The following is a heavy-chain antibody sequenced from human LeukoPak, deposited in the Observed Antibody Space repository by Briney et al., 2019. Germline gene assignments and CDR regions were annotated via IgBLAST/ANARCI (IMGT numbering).Heavy chain of an antibody. CDR2: IRYDGSNK. J-gene: IGHJ4*02. V-gene: IGHV3-30*02. D-gene: IGHD3-9*01. Sequence: PGGSLRLSCAASGFTFSSYGMHWVRQAPGKGLEWVAFIRYDGSNKYYADSVKGRFTISRDNSKNTLYLQMNSLRAEDTAVYYCAKCAASSYYDILTGYYQANYFDYWGQGTLVTVSS. CDR1: GFTFSSYG. CDR3: AKCAASSYYDILTGYYQANYFDY.